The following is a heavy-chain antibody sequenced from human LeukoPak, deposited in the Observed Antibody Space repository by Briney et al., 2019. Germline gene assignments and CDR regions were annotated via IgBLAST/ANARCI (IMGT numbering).Heavy chain of an antibody. CDR2: IKEDGSRE. Sequence: PGGSLRLSCAASGFTFSTYWMTWVRQAPGKGLEWVANIKEDGSREYYVDSVKGRFTISRDNAKNSLYLQMDSLTAEDTAVYYCAREDYDLLTGCHGDAFDIWGQGTMVTVSS. J-gene: IGHJ3*02. CDR1: GFTFSTYW. D-gene: IGHD3/OR15-3a*01. V-gene: IGHV3-7*01. CDR3: AREDYDLLTGCHGDAFDI.